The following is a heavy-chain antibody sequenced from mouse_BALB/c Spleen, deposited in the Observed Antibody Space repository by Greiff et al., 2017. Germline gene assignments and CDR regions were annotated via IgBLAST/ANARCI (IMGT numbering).Heavy chain of an antibody. J-gene: IGHJ4*01. CDR1: GFTFSSYA. CDR2: ISSGGSYT. Sequence: EVKLQESGGGLVKPGGSLKLSCAASGFTFSSYAMSWVRQSPEKRLEWVAEISSGGSYTYYPDTVTGRFTISRDNAKNTLYLEMSSLRSEDTAMYYCARDPTVVASMDYWGQGTSVTVSS. D-gene: IGHD1-1*01. V-gene: IGHV5-9-4*01. CDR3: ARDPTVVASMDY.